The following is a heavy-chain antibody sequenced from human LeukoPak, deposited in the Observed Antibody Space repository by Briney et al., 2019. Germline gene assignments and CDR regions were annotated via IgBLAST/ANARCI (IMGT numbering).Heavy chain of an antibody. J-gene: IGHJ4*02. V-gene: IGHV3-21*04. CDR3: ARWSSIADFDY. Sequence: GGSLRLSCAASGFTFSSYSMNWVRQAPGKGLEWVSSISSSSSYIYYADSVKGRFTISRDNAKNSLYLQMNSLRAEDTAVYYCARWSSIADFDYWGQGTLVTVSS. CDR1: GFTFSSYS. D-gene: IGHD6-13*01. CDR2: ISSSSSYI.